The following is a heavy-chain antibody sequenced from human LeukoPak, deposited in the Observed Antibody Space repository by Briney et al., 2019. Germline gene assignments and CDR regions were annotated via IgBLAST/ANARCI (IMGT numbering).Heavy chain of an antibody. CDR1: GGSISTYY. CDR2: IYSSGST. CDR3: ARVGGSMDPFNY. V-gene: IGHV4-59*01. D-gene: IGHD2/OR15-2a*01. Sequence: SETLSLTCTVSGGSISTYYWSWTRQPPGKGLEWIGYIYSSGSTEYNPSLKSRVTISVDTSKNQFSLKVNSVTAADTAVYYCARVGGSMDPFNYWGQGTLVTVSS. J-gene: IGHJ4*02.